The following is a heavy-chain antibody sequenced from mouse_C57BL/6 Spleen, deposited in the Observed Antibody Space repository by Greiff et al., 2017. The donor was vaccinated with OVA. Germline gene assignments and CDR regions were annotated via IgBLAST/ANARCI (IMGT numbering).Heavy chain of an antibody. J-gene: IGHJ2*01. CDR1: GFTFSSYG. CDR3: ARHEGFDY. Sequence: EVQVVESGGDLVKPGGSLKLSCAASGFTFSSYGMSWVRQTPDKRLEWVATISSGGSYTYYPDSVKGRFTISRDHAKNTLYLQMSSLKSEDTAMYYCARHEGFDYWGQGTTLTVSS. V-gene: IGHV5-6*01. CDR2: ISSGGSYT.